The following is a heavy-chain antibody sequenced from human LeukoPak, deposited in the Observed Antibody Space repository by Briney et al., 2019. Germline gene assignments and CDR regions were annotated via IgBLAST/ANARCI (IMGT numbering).Heavy chain of an antibody. D-gene: IGHD3-10*01. Sequence: SETLSLTCTVSGGSISSSSYYWGWIRQPPGKDLEWIGSIYFSGSTYYNPSLKSRVTISVDTSKKEFSLKLSSVTAADTAVYYCARDSEGVPDYWGQGILVTVSS. CDR2: IYFSGST. CDR1: GGSISSSSYY. CDR3: ARDSEGVPDY. J-gene: IGHJ4*02. V-gene: IGHV4-39*07.